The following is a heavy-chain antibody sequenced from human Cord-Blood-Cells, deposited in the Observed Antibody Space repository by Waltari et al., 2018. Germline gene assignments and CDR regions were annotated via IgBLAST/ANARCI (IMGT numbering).Heavy chain of an antibody. Sequence: EVQLLESGGGLVQPGGSLRLSCAASGFTFSSYAMSWVRQAPGKGLEGVAAISGSGGSTYYADSVKGQCTISRDNYKNTLYLQMNSLRAEDTAVYYCAKDTVTAFDIWGQGTMVTVSS. CDR3: AKDTVTAFDI. J-gene: IGHJ3*02. CDR1: GFTFSSYA. V-gene: IGHV3-23*01. D-gene: IGHD4-4*01. CDR2: ISGSGGST.